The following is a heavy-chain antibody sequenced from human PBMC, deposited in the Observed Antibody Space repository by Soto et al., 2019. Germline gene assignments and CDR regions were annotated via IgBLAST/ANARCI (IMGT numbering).Heavy chain of an antibody. CDR3: ARGRGKQQLLCY. Sequence: GGSLRLSCAASGFTFSDYYMIWVRQAPGKGLEWISYISNTGNTIYYADSVKGRFTISRDNAKNSLYLQMNSLRAEDTAVYYCARGRGKQQLLCYWGQGTLVTVSS. CDR1: GFTFSDYY. V-gene: IGHV3-11*01. CDR2: ISNTGNTI. D-gene: IGHD6-13*01. J-gene: IGHJ4*02.